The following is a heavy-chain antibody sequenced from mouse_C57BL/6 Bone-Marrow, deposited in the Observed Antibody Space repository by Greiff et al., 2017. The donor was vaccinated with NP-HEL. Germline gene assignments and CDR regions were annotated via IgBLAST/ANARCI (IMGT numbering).Heavy chain of an antibody. V-gene: IGHV1-15*01. J-gene: IGHJ2*01. CDR1: GYTFTDYE. D-gene: IGHD1-1*01. CDR3: TRAYYYGSSSFDY. Sequence: QVQLQQSGAELVRPGASVTLSCKASGYTFTDYEMHWVKQTPVHGLEWIGAIDPETGGTAYNQKFKGKAILTADKSSSTAYMELRSLTSEDSAVYYWTRAYYYGSSSFDYWGQGTTLTVSA. CDR2: IDPETGGT.